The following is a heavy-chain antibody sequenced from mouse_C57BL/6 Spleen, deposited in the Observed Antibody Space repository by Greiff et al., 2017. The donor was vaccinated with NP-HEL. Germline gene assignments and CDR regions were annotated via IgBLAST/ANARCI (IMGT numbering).Heavy chain of an antibody. CDR2: IDPEDGET. Sequence: VQLQQSGAELVKPGASVKLSCTASGFNINDYYMHWVKQRTEQGLEWIGRIDPEDGETKYDPKFQGKATITADTSSNTAYLQLSSLTSEDAAVYYCARGGLRHDFDYWGQGTTLTVSS. J-gene: IGHJ2*01. CDR1: GFNINDYY. V-gene: IGHV14-2*01. D-gene: IGHD2-4*01. CDR3: ARGGLRHDFDY.